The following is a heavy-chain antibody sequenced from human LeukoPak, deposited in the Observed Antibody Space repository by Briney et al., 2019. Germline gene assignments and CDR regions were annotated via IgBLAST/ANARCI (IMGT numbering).Heavy chain of an antibody. CDR2: INNDGSST. J-gene: IGHJ4*02. Sequence: GGSLRLSCAASGFTLSDYWMQWVRQAPGKGLVWVSRINNDGSSTIYADSVRGRFTISRDNAKNTLYLQIKSLRAEDTAVYYCGRDRDGFGGTIDYWGQGTLVTVSS. CDR3: GRDRDGFGGTIDY. D-gene: IGHD1-1*01. CDR1: GFTLSDYW. V-gene: IGHV3-74*01.